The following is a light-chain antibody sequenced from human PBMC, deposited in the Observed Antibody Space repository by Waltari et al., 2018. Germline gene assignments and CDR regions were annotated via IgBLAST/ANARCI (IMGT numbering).Light chain of an antibody. CDR2: GAS. CDR3: QRYSNSPLT. Sequence: ILTPSPATLSLSPGEGATLSCRASQSVANYLAWYQQKPGQAPRLLIYGASSRATGIPDRFSGTGSGTEFTLTISSLEPEDFAVYFCQRYSNSPLTFGGGTKVEIK. V-gene: IGKV3-11*01. CDR1: QSVANY. J-gene: IGKJ4*01.